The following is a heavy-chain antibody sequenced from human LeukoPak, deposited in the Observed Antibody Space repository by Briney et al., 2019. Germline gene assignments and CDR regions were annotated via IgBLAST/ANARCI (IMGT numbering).Heavy chain of an antibody. CDR2: ISSSSSYI. CDR3: ARDRYYGSGKERYFDY. CDR1: GFTFSSYS. D-gene: IGHD3-10*01. V-gene: IGHV3-21*01. Sequence: KAGGSLRLSCAASGFTFSSYSMNSVRQAPGKGLEWVSSISSSSSYIYCADSVKGRFSFSRDNARNSLYRQMNSLRAEDTAVYYCARDRYYGSGKERYFDYWGQGTLVTVSS. J-gene: IGHJ4*02.